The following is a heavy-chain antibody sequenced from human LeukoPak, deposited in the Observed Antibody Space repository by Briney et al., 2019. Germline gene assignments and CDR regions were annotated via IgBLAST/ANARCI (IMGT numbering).Heavy chain of an antibody. D-gene: IGHD6-19*01. V-gene: IGHV3-74*01. Sequence: GGSLRLSCAPSGFIISDYWFHWVRQTPGQGLVWVAAINRDGTGTSHADSVRGRFTVSRDNAKNTLYLQLNSLRADDTAVYYCARGLSYAVAYGDYWGQGTLVTVSS. CDR3: ARGLSYAVAYGDY. CDR2: INRDGTGT. CDR1: GFIISDYW. J-gene: IGHJ4*02.